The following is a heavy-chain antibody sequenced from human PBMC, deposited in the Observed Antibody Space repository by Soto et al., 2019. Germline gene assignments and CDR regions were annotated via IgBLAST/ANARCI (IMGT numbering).Heavy chain of an antibody. J-gene: IGHJ4*01. D-gene: IGHD3-9*01. CDR3: GKDRLGLRNFHWSLCWV. CDR2: ISYDGSNE. CDR1: RFTVSSNY. V-gene: IGHV3-30*18. Sequence: GGSLGISCVTSRFTVSSNYMGWVRQAPGKGLEWVAVISYDGSNEFYADSVKGRFTISRDNSKNTVYLQMNSLRADDTAVYYCGKDRLGLRNFHWSLCWVWGQETMDIVSS.